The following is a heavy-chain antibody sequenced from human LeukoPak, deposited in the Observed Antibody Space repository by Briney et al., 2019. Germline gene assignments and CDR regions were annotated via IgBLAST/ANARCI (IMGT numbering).Heavy chain of an antibody. Sequence: SSNYSGSTYYNPSLKSRVTRSVDTSKNQFSLKLSSVTAADTAVYYCARQVLAGDYYFDYWGLGALVTVSS. D-gene: IGHD6-19*01. V-gene: IGHV4-39*01. CDR2: SNYSGST. CDR3: ARQVLAGDYYFDY. J-gene: IGHJ4*02.